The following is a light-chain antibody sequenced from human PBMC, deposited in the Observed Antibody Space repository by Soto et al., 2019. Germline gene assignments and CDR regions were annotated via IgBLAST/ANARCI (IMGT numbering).Light chain of an antibody. CDR3: QQYNNWPQPLT. CDR1: QSVSSN. CDR2: GAS. V-gene: IGKV3-15*01. J-gene: IGKJ4*01. Sequence: EIVMTQSPATLSVSPGERATLSCRASQSVSSNLAWYQQKPGQAPRLLIYGASTRATGISARLSGSGSGTEFTLTISSLQSEEVTVYYCQQYNNWPQPLTIGVGTKVEIK.